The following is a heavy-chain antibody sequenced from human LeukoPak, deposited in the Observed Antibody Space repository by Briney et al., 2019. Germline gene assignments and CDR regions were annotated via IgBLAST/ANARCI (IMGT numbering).Heavy chain of an antibody. CDR2: IYSGGST. D-gene: IGHD3-22*01. V-gene: IGHV3-53*01. CDR3: YIPYYDTSAYKGY. J-gene: IGHJ4*02. Sequence: GGSLRLSCAASALTVSANYMSWVRQAPGKGLERVSVIYSGGSTFYADSVKGRFTISRDNSKNTLYLQMNSLRAEDTAVYYCYIPYYDTSAYKGYWGQGTLVTVSS. CDR1: ALTVSANY.